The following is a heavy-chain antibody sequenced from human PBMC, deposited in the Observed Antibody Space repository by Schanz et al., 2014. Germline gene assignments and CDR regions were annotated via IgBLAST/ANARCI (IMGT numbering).Heavy chain of an antibody. D-gene: IGHD3-10*01. Sequence: QVQLVQSGAEVKMPGASVKVSCKASGRTFIVYHVLHWVRQAPGQGLEWMGRISPNSGDTHSAQKFQGRVTMTWDRSISTANMELSRLRSDDTAVYYCARERGVRGGGVWKVNWFDPWGQGTLVTVSS. J-gene: IGHJ5*02. CDR1: GRTFIVYH. CDR3: ARERGVRGGGVWKVNWFDP. V-gene: IGHV1-2*06. CDR2: ISPNSGDT.